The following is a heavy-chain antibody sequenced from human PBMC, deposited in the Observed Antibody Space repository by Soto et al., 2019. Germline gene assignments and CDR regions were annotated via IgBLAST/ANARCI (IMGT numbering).Heavy chain of an antibody. Sequence: DVQLAESGGGLVQPGGSLRLSCVASGQTFNRYWMSWVRQAPGKGLEWVANIKQDGSEEYYVDSVKGRFTISRDNAKNSRYLQMTRLRAEDTAMYYCVRTRLDSCSFDFSGMDFWGQGTTVIVSS. V-gene: IGHV3-7*03. CDR2: IKQDGSEE. J-gene: IGHJ6*02. D-gene: IGHD3-10*02. CDR1: GQTFNRYW. CDR3: VRTRLDSCSFDFSGMDF.